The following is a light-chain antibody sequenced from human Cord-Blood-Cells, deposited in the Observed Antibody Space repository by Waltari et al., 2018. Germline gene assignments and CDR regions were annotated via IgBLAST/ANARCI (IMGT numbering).Light chain of an antibody. Sequence: HSALNQPASVSGSPGQPITLPCTGTSREVGGYNYVSWYQQHPGNAPKLIIYDVCNRPSGVSNRFSGSKSGNTASLTISGLQAEDEADYYCSSYTSSSTWVFGGGTKLTVL. J-gene: IGLJ3*02. V-gene: IGLV2-14*01. CDR3: SSYTSSSTWV. CDR1: SREVGGYNY. CDR2: DVC.